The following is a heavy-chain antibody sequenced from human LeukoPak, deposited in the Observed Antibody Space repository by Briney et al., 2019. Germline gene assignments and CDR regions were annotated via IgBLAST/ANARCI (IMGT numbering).Heavy chain of an antibody. CDR3: ARGSSGWYSWFDP. V-gene: IGHV1-3*03. CDR2: INAGNGNT. CDR1: GYTFTSYA. D-gene: IGHD6-19*01. J-gene: IGHJ5*02. Sequence: GASVKVSCKASGYTFTSYAMHWVRQAPGQRLEWMGWINAGNGNTKYSQEFQGRVTITWDTSASTAYMELSSLRSEDMAVYYCARGSSGWYSWFDPWGQGTLVTVSS.